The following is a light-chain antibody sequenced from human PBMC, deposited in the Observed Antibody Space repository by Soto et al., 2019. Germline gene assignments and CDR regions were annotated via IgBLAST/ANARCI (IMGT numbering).Light chain of an antibody. CDR2: WAS. J-gene: IGKJ1*01. CDR3: QQYHSAPQS. V-gene: IGKV4-1*01. Sequence: DIVMTQSPASLAVSLGERATINCKSSQSVLYSTNNKNYLAWYQQKPGQPHKLLIYWASTRESGVPDRFSGSGSGTEFTLTISSLQAEDVAFYYCQQYHSAPQSFGQGTKLEIK. CDR1: QSVLYSTNNKNY.